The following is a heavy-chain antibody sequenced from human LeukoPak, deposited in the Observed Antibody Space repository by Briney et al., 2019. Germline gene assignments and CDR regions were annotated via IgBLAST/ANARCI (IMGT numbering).Heavy chain of an antibody. Sequence: GGSLRLSCAASGFTFSSYGMHWVRQAPGKGLEWVAVISYDGSNKYYADSVKGRFTISRDNSKNTLYLQMNSLRAEDTAVYYCAKISRGDLLYYDYVWGSYRGFDYWGQGTLVTVSS. D-gene: IGHD3-16*02. J-gene: IGHJ4*02. CDR3: AKISRGDLLYYDYVWGSYRGFDY. CDR1: GFTFSSYG. CDR2: ISYDGSNK. V-gene: IGHV3-30*18.